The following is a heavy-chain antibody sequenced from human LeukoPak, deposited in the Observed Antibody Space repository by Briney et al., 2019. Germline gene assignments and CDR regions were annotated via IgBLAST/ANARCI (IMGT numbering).Heavy chain of an antibody. CDR3: ARDLQGYCSSTSCYRWFDP. V-gene: IGHV4-39*07. CDR1: GDSVRNDFYY. D-gene: IGHD2-2*01. J-gene: IGHJ5*02. Sequence: SETLSLTCSVSGDSVRNDFYYWGWIRQPPGKGLEWVACLSHAGNTWYNPSLESRLSISVDTSKNQFSLKLSSVTAADTAVYYCARDLQGYCSSTSCYRWFDPWGQGTLVTVSS. CDR2: LSHAGNT.